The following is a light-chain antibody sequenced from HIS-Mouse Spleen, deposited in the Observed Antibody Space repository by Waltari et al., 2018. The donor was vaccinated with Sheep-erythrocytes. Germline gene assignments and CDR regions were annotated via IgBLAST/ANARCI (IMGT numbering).Light chain of an antibody. V-gene: IGKV6-21*02. J-gene: IGKJ2*01. CDR2: YAS. CDR1: QSIGSS. CDR3: QQSYSTPYT. Sequence: EIVLTQSPDFQSVTPKEKVTITCRASQSIGSSLHWYQQKPDQSPKLLIKYASQSISGVPSRFSGSGSGTDFTLTISSLQPEDFATYYCQQSYSTPYTFGQGTKLEIK.